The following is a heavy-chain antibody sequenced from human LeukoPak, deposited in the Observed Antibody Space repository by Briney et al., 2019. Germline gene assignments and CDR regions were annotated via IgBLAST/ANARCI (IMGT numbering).Heavy chain of an antibody. D-gene: IGHD2-21*02. CDR3: ARAVVVTASIDY. Sequence: QTGGSLRLSCAASGFTFSSYAMHWVRQAPGKGLEWVAVISYDGSNKYYADSVKGRFTISRDNSKNTLYLQMNSLRAEDTAVYYCARAVVVTASIDYWGQGTLVTVSS. CDR2: ISYDGSNK. V-gene: IGHV3-30-3*01. J-gene: IGHJ4*02. CDR1: GFTFSSYA.